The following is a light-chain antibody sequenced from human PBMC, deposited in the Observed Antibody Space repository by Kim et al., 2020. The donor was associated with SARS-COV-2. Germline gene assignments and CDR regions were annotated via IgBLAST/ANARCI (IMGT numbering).Light chain of an antibody. Sequence: SVSPGEKAPPSCRASQSVSTNVAWYQQKPGQAPRLLMYGTSTRATGIPGRFSGSGSGTEFTLTISSLQSEDFAVYYCQQYNNFRTFGQGTKVDIK. CDR3: QQYNNFRT. CDR1: QSVSTN. J-gene: IGKJ1*01. V-gene: IGKV3-15*01. CDR2: GTS.